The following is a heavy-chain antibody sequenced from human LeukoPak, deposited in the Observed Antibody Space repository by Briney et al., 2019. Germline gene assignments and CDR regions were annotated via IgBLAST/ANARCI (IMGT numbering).Heavy chain of an antibody. D-gene: IGHD4-23*01. CDR1: GYTFTSYG. CDR3: ARQGYGVTSQGAADY. J-gene: IGHJ4*02. Sequence: ASVKVSCKSSGYTFTSYGISWVRQAPGQGLEWMGWISAYNGDTNYAQNLQGRVTLTTDTSTSTAYMELRSLRSDDTAVYYCARQGYGVTSQGAADYWGQGTLVTVSS. CDR2: ISAYNGDT. V-gene: IGHV1-18*01.